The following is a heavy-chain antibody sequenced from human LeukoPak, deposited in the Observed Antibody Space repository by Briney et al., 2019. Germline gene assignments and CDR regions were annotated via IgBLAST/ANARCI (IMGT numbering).Heavy chain of an antibody. Sequence: ASVKVSCKASGYTFTGYYMHWVRQAPGQGLEWMGWINPNSGGTNYAQKFQGRATMTRDTSINTAYMELSRLRSDDTAEYYCARQSGGGRYYYDSSAPRGYYYYMDVWGKGPTVTVSS. CDR3: ARQSGGGRYYYDSSAPRGYYYYMDV. V-gene: IGHV1-2*02. D-gene: IGHD3-22*01. CDR1: GYTFTGYY. J-gene: IGHJ6*03. CDR2: INPNSGGT.